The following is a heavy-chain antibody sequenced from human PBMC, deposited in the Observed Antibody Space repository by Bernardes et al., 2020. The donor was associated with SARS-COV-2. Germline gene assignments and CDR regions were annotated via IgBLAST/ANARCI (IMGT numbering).Heavy chain of an antibody. D-gene: IGHD3-22*01. CDR1: GFTFNNFG. CDR3: ARRYYDSSGYYYEEEGFDY. J-gene: IGHJ4*02. CDR2: ISYEGSIQ. V-gene: IGHV3-30*03. Sequence: SLRLSCEASGFTFNNFGMHWVRQAPGKGLEWVAVISYEGSIQHYADSVKGRFTISRDSSKNTVYLQMNTLRPEDTAVYYCARRYYDSSGYYYEEEGFDYWGQGTLVTVSS.